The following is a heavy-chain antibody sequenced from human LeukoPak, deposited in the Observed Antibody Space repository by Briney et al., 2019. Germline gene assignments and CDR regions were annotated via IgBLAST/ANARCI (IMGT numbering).Heavy chain of an antibody. CDR3: ARIWRGDCSSTSCYTLDY. J-gene: IGHJ4*02. CDR1: GGTFSSYA. V-gene: IGHV1-69*05. D-gene: IGHD2-2*02. Sequence: SVKVSCKASGGTFSSYAISWVRQAPGQGLEWMGGIIPTFGTANYAQKFQGRVTITTDESTSTAYMELSSLRSEDTAVYYCARIWRGDCSSTSCYTLDYWGQGTLVTVSS. CDR2: IIPTFGTA.